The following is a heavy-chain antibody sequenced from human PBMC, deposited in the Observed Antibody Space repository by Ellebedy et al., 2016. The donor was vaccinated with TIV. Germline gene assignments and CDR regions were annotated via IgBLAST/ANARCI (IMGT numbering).Heavy chain of an antibody. D-gene: IGHD3-10*01. CDR2: MYQGST. CDR1: GGSISSYF. J-gene: IGHJ4*02. CDR3: ARRDPSGAGSFDF. Sequence: MPSETLSLTCTVSGGSISSYFWNWIRQPPGQGLEWIGYMYQGSTHYNPSLKNRVTISVDTSKNQFSLKLSSVTAADTAVYFCARRDPSGAGSFDFWGQGSLVTVSS. V-gene: IGHV4-59*08.